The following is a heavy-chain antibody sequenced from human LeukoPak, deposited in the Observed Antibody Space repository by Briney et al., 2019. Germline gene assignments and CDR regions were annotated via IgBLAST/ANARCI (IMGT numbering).Heavy chain of an antibody. CDR2: IYYSGST. J-gene: IGHJ4*02. D-gene: IGHD6-19*01. V-gene: IGHV4-59*01. CDR3: ASLAVAGLSEGY. Sequence: SETLSLTCTVSGGSISSYYWSWIRQPPGKGLEWIGYIYYSGSTNYNPSLKSRVTISVDTSKNQFSLKLSSVTAADTAVYYCASLAVAGLSEGYWGQGTLVIVSS. CDR1: GGSISSYY.